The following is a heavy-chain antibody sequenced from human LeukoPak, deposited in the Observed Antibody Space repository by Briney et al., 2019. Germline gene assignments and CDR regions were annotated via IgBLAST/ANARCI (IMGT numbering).Heavy chain of an antibody. D-gene: IGHD3-22*01. Sequence: GGSLRLSCAASGFTFSSYSMIWVRQAPGKGLEWVSSISSSSSYIYYADSVKGRFTISRDNAKNSLYLQMNSLRAEDTAVYYCARDAHPDSSGYYYGYWGQGTLVTVSS. CDR2: ISSSSSYI. J-gene: IGHJ4*02. V-gene: IGHV3-21*01. CDR3: ARDAHPDSSGYYYGY. CDR1: GFTFSSYS.